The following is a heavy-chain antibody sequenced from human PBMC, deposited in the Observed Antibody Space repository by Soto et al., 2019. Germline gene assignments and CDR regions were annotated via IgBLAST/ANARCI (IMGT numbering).Heavy chain of an antibody. J-gene: IGHJ4*02. CDR1: GFTFSSYG. V-gene: IGHV3-30*18. CDR3: AKRLSYYYDSSGYYPFDY. D-gene: IGHD3-22*01. CDR2: ISYDGSNK. Sequence: GGSLRLSCAASGFTFSSYGMHWVRQAPGKGLEWVAVISYDGSNKYYADTVKGRFTISRDNSKNTLYLQMNSLRAEDTAVYYCAKRLSYYYDSSGYYPFDYWGQGTLVTVSS.